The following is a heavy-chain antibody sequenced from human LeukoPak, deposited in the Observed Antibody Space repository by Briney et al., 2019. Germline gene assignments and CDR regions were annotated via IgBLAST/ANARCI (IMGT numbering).Heavy chain of an antibody. CDR2: ITSSSRYI. Sequence: GGSLRLSCAVSGFTFSSYNMNWVRQAPGKGLEWVSSITSSSRYIYYADSVKGRFTISRDNAKSSLYLQMNSLRAEDTAVYYCARDPYSGSYGDYYYYYMDVWGKGTTVTVSS. CDR1: GFTFSSYN. CDR3: ARDPYSGSYGDYYYYYMDV. J-gene: IGHJ6*03. D-gene: IGHD1-26*01. V-gene: IGHV3-21*01.